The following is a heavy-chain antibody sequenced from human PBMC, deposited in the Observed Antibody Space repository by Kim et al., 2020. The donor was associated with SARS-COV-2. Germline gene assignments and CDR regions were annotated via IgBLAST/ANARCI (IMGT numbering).Heavy chain of an antibody. CDR3: AKECNYLWFGQY. D-gene: IGHD3-10*01. Sequence: GGSLRLSCAASGFNFSSSALSWVRHAPGAGLEWVAGISPRGANKYYADSVKGRFTISRDNSRNMLFLQMNRLRAEDTAVYYCAKECNYLWFGQYWGQG. CDR2: ISPRGANK. V-gene: IGHV3-23*01. J-gene: IGHJ4*02. CDR1: GFNFSSSA.